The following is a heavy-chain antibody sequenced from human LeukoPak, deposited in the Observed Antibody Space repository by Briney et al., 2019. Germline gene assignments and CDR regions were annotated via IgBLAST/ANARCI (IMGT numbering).Heavy chain of an antibody. CDR1: GGSISSGGYS. J-gene: IGHJ4*02. D-gene: IGHD2-15*01. CDR2: IYHSGST. V-gene: IGHV4-30-2*01. CDR3: ARAKDGPYYFDY. Sequence: SETLSLTRAASGGSISSGGYSWSWILQPPGKRLEWFGYIYHSGSTYYYPSLNSRVTISVDRSKNQFSLKLSSVTAADTAVYYRARAKDGPYYFDYWGQGTLVTVSS.